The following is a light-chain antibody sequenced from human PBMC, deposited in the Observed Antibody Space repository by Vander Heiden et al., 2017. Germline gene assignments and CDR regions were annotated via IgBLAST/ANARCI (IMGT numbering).Light chain of an antibody. CDR2: AAS. CDR1: QSINRY. J-gene: IGKJ2*01. Sequence: IQITQSPSSLSASVGDRVTITCWASQSINRYLSWYQQKPGQAPKLLIYAASNLQSGVPSRFRGSGSATEFTLTISSLQPEDFATYYCQQCDRTPRTFGQGTKLEIK. CDR3: QQCDRTPRT. V-gene: IGKV1-39*01.